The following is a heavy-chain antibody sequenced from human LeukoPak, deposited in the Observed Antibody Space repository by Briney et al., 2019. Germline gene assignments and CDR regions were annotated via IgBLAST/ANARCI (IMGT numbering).Heavy chain of an antibody. D-gene: IGHD6-13*01. CDR1: GGTLSSFA. Sequence: SVKVSCKASGGTLSSFAISWVRQAPGQGLEWMGGSIPMFGTTTYAQKFKGRVTINTDESTGTASMEMSSLTSDDTAVYYCARDQQLAPYYYGMDVWGQGTTVTVSS. CDR2: SIPMFGTT. J-gene: IGHJ6*02. V-gene: IGHV1-69*05. CDR3: ARDQQLAPYYYGMDV.